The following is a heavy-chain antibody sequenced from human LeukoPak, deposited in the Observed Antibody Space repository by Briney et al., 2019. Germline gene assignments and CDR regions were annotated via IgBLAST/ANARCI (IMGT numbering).Heavy chain of an antibody. D-gene: IGHD4-17*01. V-gene: IGHV3-7*01. CDR1: GFTFNNYD. CDR2: INQDGSEK. J-gene: IGHJ2*01. CDR3: ARDYLRTTVTAPWYFDL. Sequence: GGSLRLSCAASGFTFNNYDMNWVRQAPGKGLEWVANINQDGSEKYYVDSVKGRFTISRDNAKNSLSLQMNSLRAEDTAVYSCARDYLRTTVTAPWYFDLWGRGTLVTVSS.